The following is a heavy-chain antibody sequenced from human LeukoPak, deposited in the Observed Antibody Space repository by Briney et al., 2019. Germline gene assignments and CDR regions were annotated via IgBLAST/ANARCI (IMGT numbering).Heavy chain of an antibody. J-gene: IGHJ4*02. D-gene: IGHD7-27*01. Sequence: GGSLRLSCAASGFTFSSYAMHWVRQAPGKGLEWVAVISYDGSNKYYADSVKGRFTISRDNSKNTLYLQMNSLRAEDTAVYYCARAFRPINWALGYWGQGTLVTVSS. CDR3: ARAFRPINWALGY. CDR1: GFTFSSYA. CDR2: ISYDGSNK. V-gene: IGHV3-30*01.